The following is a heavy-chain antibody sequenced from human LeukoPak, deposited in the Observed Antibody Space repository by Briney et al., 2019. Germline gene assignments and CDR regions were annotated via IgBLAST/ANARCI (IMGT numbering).Heavy chain of an antibody. CDR2: ISYDGSNK. CDR1: GFTFSSYG. CDR3: AKDLLLAPTYYYYGMVV. D-gene: IGHD5/OR15-5a*01. J-gene: IGHJ6*01. Sequence: GRSLRLSCAASGFTFSSYGMHWVRQAPGKGLEWVAVISYDGSNKYYADSVRGRFTISRDNSKNTLYLQMNSLRAEDTAVYYCAKDLLLAPTYYYYGMVVWGQRTTVTVSS. V-gene: IGHV3-30*18.